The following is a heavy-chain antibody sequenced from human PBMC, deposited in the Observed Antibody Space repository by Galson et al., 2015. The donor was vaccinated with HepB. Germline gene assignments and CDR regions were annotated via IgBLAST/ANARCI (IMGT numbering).Heavy chain of an antibody. D-gene: IGHD4-17*01. V-gene: IGHV3-33*01. CDR2: IWYDGSNI. CDR3: ARGGDGDLYYLDY. Sequence: SLRLSCAASGLSFSNYGMHWVRQAPGKGLEWVGLIWYDGSNIKYADSVKGRFTISRDNSKNTLYLQMDCLRAEDTAVYYCARGGDGDLYYLDYWGQGTLVTVSS. CDR1: GLSFSNYG. J-gene: IGHJ4*02.